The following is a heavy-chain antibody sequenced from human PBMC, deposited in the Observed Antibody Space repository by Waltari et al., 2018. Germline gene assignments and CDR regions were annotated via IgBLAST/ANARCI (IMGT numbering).Heavy chain of an antibody. CDR3: ARLVWFGAWIDN. CDR1: GDSIKTATYY. V-gene: IGHV4-39*01. Sequence: QVQLQESGPGMLRPSETLSLACTVSGDSIKTATYYWGWIRQSPGKGLECLGTIHSSGTTYVPASLEPRVTISVDTFNNRFSLNLRSATAADTAVYFCARLVWFGAWIDNWGQGSLVTVSS. J-gene: IGHJ4*02. CDR2: IHSSGTT. D-gene: IGHD3-10*01.